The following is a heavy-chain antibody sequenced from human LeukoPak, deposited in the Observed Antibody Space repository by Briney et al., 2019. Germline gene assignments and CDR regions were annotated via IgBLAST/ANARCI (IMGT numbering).Heavy chain of an antibody. CDR3: ARANFLYCSSTTCLLDY. J-gene: IGHJ4*02. V-gene: IGHV1-2*02. Sequence: ASVKVSCKASGYTFTDYYMHWVRQAPGQGFEWMGWINPNDGDTNYAQKFQGRVTMARDTSISTALMEVSRLRSDDTAVYYCARANFLYCSSTTCLLDYWGQGTLVTVSS. CDR1: GYTFTDYY. CDR2: INPNDGDT. D-gene: IGHD2-2*01.